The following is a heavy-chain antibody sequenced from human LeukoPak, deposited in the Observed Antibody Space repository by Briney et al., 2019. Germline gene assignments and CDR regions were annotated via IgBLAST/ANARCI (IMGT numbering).Heavy chain of an antibody. CDR1: GFTFSSYG. D-gene: IGHD3-22*01. CDR2: IWYDGSNK. V-gene: IGHV3-33*01. J-gene: IGHJ4*02. CDR3: ARDPGYDSSGYSSDY. Sequence: SGGSLRLSCAASGFTFSSYGMHWVRQAPGKGLEWVAVIWYDGSNKYYADSVKGRFTISRDNSKNTLYLQMNSLRAEDTAVYYCARDPGYDSSGYSSDYWGQGTRVTVSS.